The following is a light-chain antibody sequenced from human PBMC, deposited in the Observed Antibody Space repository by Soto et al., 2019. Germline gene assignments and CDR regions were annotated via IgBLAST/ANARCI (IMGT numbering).Light chain of an antibody. J-gene: IGKJ4*01. CDR2: GAS. CDR1: QSVSSSY. V-gene: IGKV3-20*01. CDR3: QQYGRSPPFT. Sequence: EIVLTQSPGTLSLSPGERATLSCRASQSVSSSYLAWYQQKPGQAPRLLIYGASSTATGIPDRFSGSGSGTDFTLTISRLEPEDFAVYYCQQYGRSPPFTFGGGTKVEIK.